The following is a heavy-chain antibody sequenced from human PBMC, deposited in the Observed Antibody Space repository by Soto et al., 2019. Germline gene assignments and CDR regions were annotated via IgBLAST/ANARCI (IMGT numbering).Heavy chain of an antibody. V-gene: IGHV3-74*01. CDR3: ARVPNLPTTVTNNHYFDY. Sequence: GGSLRLSCAASGFTFSSYWMHWVRQAPGKGLVWVSRINSDGSSTSYADSVKGRFTISRDNAKNTLYLQMNSLRAEDTAVYYCARVPNLPTTVTNNHYFDYWGQGTLVTVSS. J-gene: IGHJ4*02. D-gene: IGHD4-17*01. CDR2: INSDGSST. CDR1: GFTFSSYW.